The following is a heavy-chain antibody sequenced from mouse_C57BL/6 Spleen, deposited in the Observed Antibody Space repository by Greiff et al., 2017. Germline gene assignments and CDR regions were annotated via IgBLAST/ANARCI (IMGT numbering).Heavy chain of an antibody. CDR2: ISSGGSYT. CDR1: GFTFSSYG. J-gene: IGHJ1*03. CDR3: AGVRDYDGDWYFDV. D-gene: IGHD2-4*01. Sequence: EVHLVESGGDLVKPGGSLKLSCAASGFTFSSYGMSWVRQTPDKRLEWVATISSGGSYTYYPDSVKGRFPISRDNAKNTLYLQMSSLKSEDTAMYYCAGVRDYDGDWYFDVWGTGTTVTVSS. V-gene: IGHV5-6*01.